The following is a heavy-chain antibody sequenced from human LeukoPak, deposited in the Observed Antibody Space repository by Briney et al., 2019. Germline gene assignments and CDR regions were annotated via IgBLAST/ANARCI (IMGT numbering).Heavy chain of an antibody. CDR3: ARQKVYGDYAYDY. CDR2: IYYSGST. D-gene: IGHD4-17*01. V-gene: IGHV4-31*03. Sequence: SQTLSLTCTVSGGSISSGGYYWSWIRQHPGKGLEWIWYIYYSGSTYYNPSLKSRVTISVDTSKNQFSLKLSSVTAADTAVYYCARQKVYGDYAYDYWGQGTLVTVSS. J-gene: IGHJ4*02. CDR1: GGSISSGGYY.